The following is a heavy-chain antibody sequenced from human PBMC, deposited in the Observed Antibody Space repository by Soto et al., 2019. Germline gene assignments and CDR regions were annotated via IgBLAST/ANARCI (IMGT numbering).Heavy chain of an antibody. Sequence: QVQLQESGPGLVNPSGTLSLTCAVSGGSLSSSNWWSWVRQPPGKALEWLGEIFYSGSTKYNPSLNSRVTISADQSKNHLSLRLSSVTAADTAVYYCVHHGGETYYHDFWGQGILCTVSS. D-gene: IGHD4-17*01. CDR2: IFYSGST. J-gene: IGHJ4*01. CDR3: VHHGGETYYHDF. V-gene: IGHV4-4*02. CDR1: GGSLSSSNW.